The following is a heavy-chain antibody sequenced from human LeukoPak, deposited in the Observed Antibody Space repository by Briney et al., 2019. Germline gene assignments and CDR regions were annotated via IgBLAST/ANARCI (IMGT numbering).Heavy chain of an antibody. CDR1: GGSISSGDYY. CDR3: ARNQYYYDSSAADAFDI. CDR2: IYYSGST. D-gene: IGHD3-22*01. Sequence: TLSLTCTVSGGSISSGDYYWSWIRQPPGKGLEWIGYIYYSGSTYYNPSLKSRVTISVDTSKNQFSLKLSSVTAADTAVYYCARNQYYYDSSAADAFDIWGQGTMVTVSS. V-gene: IGHV4-30-4*08. J-gene: IGHJ3*02.